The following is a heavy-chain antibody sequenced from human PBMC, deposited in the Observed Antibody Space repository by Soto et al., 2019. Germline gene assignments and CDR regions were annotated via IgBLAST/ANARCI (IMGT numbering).Heavy chain of an antibody. V-gene: IGHV3-30-3*01. D-gene: IGHD2-2*01. CDR3: ASLLAQPLTNWFDP. CDR1: GFTFSSYA. Sequence: QVQLMESGGGVVQPGRSLRLSCAASGFTFSSYAMHWVRQAPGKGLEWVAVISYDGSNKYYADSVKGRFTISRDNSKNTLYLQMNSLRAEDTDVYYCASLLAQPLTNWFDPWGQGTLVTVSS. CDR2: ISYDGSNK. J-gene: IGHJ5*02.